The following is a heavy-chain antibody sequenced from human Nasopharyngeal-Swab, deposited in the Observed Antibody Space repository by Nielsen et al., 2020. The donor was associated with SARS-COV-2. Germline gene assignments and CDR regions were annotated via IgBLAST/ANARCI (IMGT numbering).Heavy chain of an antibody. CDR2: ISAYNGNT. Sequence: ASVKVSCKASGYTFTSYGISWVRQAPGQGLEWMGWISAYNGNTNYAQKLQGRVTMTTDTSTSTAYMELRSLRSEDTAVYYCARTDSSSVARYFDYWGQGTLVTVSS. CDR1: GYTFTSYG. CDR3: ARTDSSSVARYFDY. V-gene: IGHV1-18*01. D-gene: IGHD6-6*01. J-gene: IGHJ4*02.